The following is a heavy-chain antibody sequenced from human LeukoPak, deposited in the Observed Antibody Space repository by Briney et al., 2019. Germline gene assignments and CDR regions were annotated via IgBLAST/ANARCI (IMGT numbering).Heavy chain of an antibody. CDR1: GFTFSSSW. CDR2: MNSDGKTI. CDR3: TRGGNYYFDY. J-gene: IGHJ4*02. Sequence: GGSLRLSCAAPGFTFSSSWMHWVRQAPGKGLVWVSRMNSDGKTINYADSVKGRFTISRDNAKNTLYLQMNSMRAEDTAVYFCTRGGNYYFDYWGQGTLVTVSS. D-gene: IGHD4-23*01. V-gene: IGHV3-74*01.